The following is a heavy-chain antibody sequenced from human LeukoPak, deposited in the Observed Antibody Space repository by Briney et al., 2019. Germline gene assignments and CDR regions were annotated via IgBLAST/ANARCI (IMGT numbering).Heavy chain of an antibody. Sequence: PGGSLRLSCAVSGFTFGSYEMNWARQAPGKGLEWVSYISSGGSTIYYADSVKGRFTISRDNAKNSLYLQMNSLRAEDTAVYYCARDYGGNYRAHIDYWGQGTLVTVSS. J-gene: IGHJ4*02. D-gene: IGHD4-23*01. V-gene: IGHV3-48*03. CDR1: GFTFGSYE. CDR2: ISSGGSTI. CDR3: ARDYGGNYRAHIDY.